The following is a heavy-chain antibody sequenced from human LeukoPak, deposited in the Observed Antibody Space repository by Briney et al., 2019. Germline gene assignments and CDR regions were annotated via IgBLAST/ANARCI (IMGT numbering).Heavy chain of an antibody. CDR1: GYTFTGYY. CDR2: INPNSGGT. Sequence: VASVKVSCKASGYTFTGYYMHWVRQAPGQGREWMGWINPNSGGTNYAQKFQGRVTMTRDTSISTAYMELSRLRSDDTAVYYRAGLYNWNHQDYDAMDVWGQGTTVTVSS. D-gene: IGHD1-20*01. V-gene: IGHV1-2*02. J-gene: IGHJ6*02. CDR3: AGLYNWNHQDYDAMDV.